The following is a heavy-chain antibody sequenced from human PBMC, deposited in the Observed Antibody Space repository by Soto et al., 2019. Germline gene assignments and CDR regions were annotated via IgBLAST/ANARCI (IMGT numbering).Heavy chain of an antibody. V-gene: IGHV3-15*01. CDR2: IKSKTDGGTT. CDR3: TTESVGATSYFDY. D-gene: IGHD1-26*01. J-gene: IGHJ4*02. CDR1: GFTFSNAW. Sequence: GALRLSCAASGFTFSNAWMSWVRQAPGKGLEWVGRIKSKTDGGTTDYAAPVKGRFTISRDDSKNTLYLQMNSLKTEDTAVYYCTTESVGATSYFDYWGQGTLVTVSS.